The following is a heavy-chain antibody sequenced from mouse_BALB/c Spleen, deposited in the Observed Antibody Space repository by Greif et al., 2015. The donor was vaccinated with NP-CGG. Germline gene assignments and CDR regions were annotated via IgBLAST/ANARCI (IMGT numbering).Heavy chain of an antibody. Sequence: VHLQQPGPVLVKPGASVKMSCKASGYTFTSYVMPWVKQKPGQGLEWIGYINPYNDGPKYNEQFKGTATLTSDNSSSTADKELSSRTAEDSAVCYCARGKDEEGNYYYAMDYWGQGTSVTVSA. CDR3: ARGKDEEGNYYYAMDY. CDR2: INPYNDGP. V-gene: IGHV1-14*01. CDR1: GYTFTSYV. D-gene: IGHD2-1*01. J-gene: IGHJ4*01.